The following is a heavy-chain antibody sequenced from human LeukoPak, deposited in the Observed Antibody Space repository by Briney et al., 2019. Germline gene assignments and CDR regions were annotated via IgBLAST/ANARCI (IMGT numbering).Heavy chain of an antibody. CDR1: EYTFSDNY. Sequence: ASVKVSCKASEYTFSDNYIHWVRQAPGQGLEWMGWINPKSGGTNYAQKFQGRVTMTRDTSISTAYMELSRLKSDDTAVYYCARDHGDYWGQGTLVTVSS. J-gene: IGHJ4*02. CDR2: INPKSGGT. CDR3: ARDHGDY. V-gene: IGHV1-2*02.